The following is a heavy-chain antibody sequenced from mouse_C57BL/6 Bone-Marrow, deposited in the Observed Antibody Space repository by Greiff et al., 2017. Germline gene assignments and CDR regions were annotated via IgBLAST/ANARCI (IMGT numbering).Heavy chain of an antibody. Sequence: VQLQQSGAELVRPGASVKLSCTASGFNIKDDYMHWVKQRPEQGLEWIGWIDPENGDTEYASKFQGKATITAATSSNTAYLQLSSLTSEDTAVYYCTTIPNLFFAYWGQGTLVTVSA. CDR2: IDPENGDT. CDR3: TTIPNLFFAY. J-gene: IGHJ3*01. V-gene: IGHV14-4*01. D-gene: IGHD1-1*01. CDR1: GFNIKDDY.